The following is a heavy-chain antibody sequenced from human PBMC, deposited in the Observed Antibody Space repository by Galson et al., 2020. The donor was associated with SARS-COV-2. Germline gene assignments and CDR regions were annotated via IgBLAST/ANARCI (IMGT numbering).Heavy chain of an antibody. CDR1: GFTFSSYG. J-gene: IGHJ3*02. CDR2: IPYDGGNK. CDR3: AKGRAARVVDAFDI. Sequence: GGSLRLSCAASGFTFSSYGMHWVRQVPGKGLEWVTFIPYDGGNKYYADSVKGRFTISRDNSKNTLYLQMNSLRAEDTAVYYCAKGRAARVVDAFDICGQGTMVTVSS. V-gene: IGHV3-30*02. D-gene: IGHD6-6*01.